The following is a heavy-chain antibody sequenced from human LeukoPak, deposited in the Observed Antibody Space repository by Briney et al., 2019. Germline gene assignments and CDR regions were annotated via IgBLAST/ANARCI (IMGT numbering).Heavy chain of an antibody. CDR2: IYYSGST. D-gene: IGHD3-10*01. CDR1: GGSISSSSYY. J-gene: IGHJ6*03. V-gene: IGHV4-39*01. CDR3: ASVGSGSYRIYRARYYYYMDV. Sequence: SETLSLTCTVSGGSISSSSYYWGWIRQPPGKGLEWIGTIYYSGSTYYNPSLKSRVTISVDTSKNQFSLKLSSVTAADTAVYYCASVGSGSYRIYRARYYYYMDVWGKGTTVTISS.